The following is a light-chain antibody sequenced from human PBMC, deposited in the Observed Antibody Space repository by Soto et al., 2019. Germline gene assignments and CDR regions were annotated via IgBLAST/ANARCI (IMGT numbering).Light chain of an antibody. CDR3: CSYAGSDTYVV. CDR2: DVS. CDR1: SSDVGIYNY. V-gene: IGLV2-11*01. J-gene: IGLJ2*01. Sequence: QPVLTQPRSVSGSPGQSVTISCTGTSSDVGIYNYVSWYQQHPGKAPKFMIYDVSKRPSGVPDRFSGSKSGNTASLTISGLQAEDEAFYYCCSYAGSDTYVVFGGGTKLTVL.